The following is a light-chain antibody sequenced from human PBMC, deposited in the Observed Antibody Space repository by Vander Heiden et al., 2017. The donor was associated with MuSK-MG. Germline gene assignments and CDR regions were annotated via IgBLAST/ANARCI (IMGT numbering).Light chain of an antibody. J-gene: IGLJ3*02. Sequence: SSLTQPASVSGSPGQSITISCAGTSSAVGSYNLFPCYQQHPVTAPTLMIYEGSKRTSGGAKRFSGSKSGNTAALTISGRKAEDEADYYGGADEGSSNWVFGGGTKLTVL. CDR3: GADEGSSNWV. CDR1: SSAVGSYNL. CDR2: EGS. V-gene: IGLV2-23*01.